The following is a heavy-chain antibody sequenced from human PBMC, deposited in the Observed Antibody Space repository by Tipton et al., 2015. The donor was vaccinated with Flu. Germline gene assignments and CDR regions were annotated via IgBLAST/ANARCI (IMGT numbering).Heavy chain of an antibody. D-gene: IGHD3-10*01. J-gene: IGHJ4*02. Sequence: TLSLTCDVSGYPITSGHYWAWIRQPPGKGLEWIGNIFHTGYAYRNPSLKSRVTISVDTSKNQFSLKLSSVTAADTAVYYCARGLYGSGSYQRRYFDYWGQGTLVTVSS. CDR2: IFHTGYA. CDR1: GYPITSGHY. V-gene: IGHV4-38-2*01. CDR3: ARGLYGSGSYQRRYFDY.